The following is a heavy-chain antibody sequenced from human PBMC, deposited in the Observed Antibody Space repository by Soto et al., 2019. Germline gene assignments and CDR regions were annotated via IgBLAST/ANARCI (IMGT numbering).Heavy chain of an antibody. V-gene: IGHV4-59*01. CDR2: IYYSGST. Sequence: SETLSLTCTVSGGSISSYYWSWIRQPPGKGLEWIGYIYYSGSTNYNPSLKSRVTISVDTSKNQFSLKLSSVTAADTAEYYCARVPGGYCSSTSCWEYYYYGMDVWGQGTTVTVSS. D-gene: IGHD2-2*01. CDR1: GGSISSYY. J-gene: IGHJ6*02. CDR3: ARVPGGYCSSTSCWEYYYYGMDV.